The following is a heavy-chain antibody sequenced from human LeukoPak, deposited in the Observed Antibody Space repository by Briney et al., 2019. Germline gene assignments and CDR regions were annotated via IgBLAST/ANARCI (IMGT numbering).Heavy chain of an antibody. CDR3: ARQHIAYDAFDI. J-gene: IGHJ3*02. Sequence: GGSLRLSCAASGFTFSSYAMHWVRQAPGKGLEWVAVISYDGSNKYYADSVKGRFTISRDNSKNTLYLQMNSLRAEDTAVYYCARQHIAYDAFDIWGQGTMVTVSS. CDR2: ISYDGSNK. CDR1: GFTFSSYA. V-gene: IGHV3-30*04. D-gene: IGHD2-21*01.